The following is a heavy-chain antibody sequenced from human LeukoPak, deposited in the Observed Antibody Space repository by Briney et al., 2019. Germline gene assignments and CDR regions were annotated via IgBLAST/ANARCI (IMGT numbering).Heavy chain of an antibody. CDR3: ARGAYAFDI. CDR1: GFTVSSNY. V-gene: IGHV3-48*03. Sequence: GGSLRLSCAASGFTVSSNYMNWVRQAPGKGLEWVSYISSSGSTIYYADSVKGRFTISRDNAKNSLYLQMNSLRAEDTAVYYCARGAYAFDIWGQGTMVTVSS. J-gene: IGHJ3*02. CDR2: ISSSGSTI.